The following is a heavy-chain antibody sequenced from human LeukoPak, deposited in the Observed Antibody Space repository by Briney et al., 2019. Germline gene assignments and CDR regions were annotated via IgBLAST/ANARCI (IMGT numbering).Heavy chain of an antibody. D-gene: IGHD2-21*02. CDR2: IWYDGSNK. J-gene: IGHJ3*02. CDR1: GFTFRTYA. CDR3: ARDLAYCAGDCYSGDAFDI. V-gene: IGHV3-30*04. Sequence: PGGSLRLSCAASGFTFRTYAMPWVRQAPGKGLEWVAVIWYDGSNKYYADSVKGRFTISRDNSKNTLYLQMNSLRAEDTAVYHCARDLAYCAGDCYSGDAFDIWGQGTRVTVSA.